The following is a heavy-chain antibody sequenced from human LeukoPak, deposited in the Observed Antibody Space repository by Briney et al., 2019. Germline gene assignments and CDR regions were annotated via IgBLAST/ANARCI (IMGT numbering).Heavy chain of an antibody. CDR3: ARDAGRLDVGATTPPDY. D-gene: IGHD1-26*01. Sequence: SETLSLTCTVSGGSISSYYWSWIRQPPGKGLEWIGYIYYSGSTNYNPSLKSRVTISVDTSKNQFSLKLSSVTAADTAVYYCARDAGRLDVGATTPPDYWGQGTLVTVSS. V-gene: IGHV4-59*01. CDR2: IYYSGST. J-gene: IGHJ4*02. CDR1: GGSISSYY.